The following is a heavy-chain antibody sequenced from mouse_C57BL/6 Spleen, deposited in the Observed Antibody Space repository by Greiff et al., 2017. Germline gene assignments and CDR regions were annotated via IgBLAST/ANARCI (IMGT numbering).Heavy chain of an antibody. CDR2: IYPGDGDT. Sequence: QVQLQQSGPELVKPGASVKISCKASGYAFSSSWMNWAKQRPGKGLEWIGRIYPGDGDTNYNGKFKGKATLTTDKSSSTAYMQLSSLTSEDSAVYFCARTAYYSNYDWFAYWGQGTLVTVSA. V-gene: IGHV1-82*01. CDR3: ARTAYYSNYDWFAY. CDR1: GYAFSSSW. J-gene: IGHJ3*01. D-gene: IGHD2-5*01.